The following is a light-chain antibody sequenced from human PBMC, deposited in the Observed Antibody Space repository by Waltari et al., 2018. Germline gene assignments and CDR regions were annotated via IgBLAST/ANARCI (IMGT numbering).Light chain of an antibody. Sequence: DIVMTQYPDSLAVSLRERANTNCKYSRSVLCNSANRNSLAWYQQKPGQPPQLLTYWASTRESGVPDRFSASGSGTDFTLTISSLQAEDVAVYYCQQYSNTLLTFGGGTRVEIK. V-gene: IGKV4-1*01. CDR1: RSVLCNSANRNS. J-gene: IGKJ4*01. CDR3: QQYSNTLLT. CDR2: WAS.